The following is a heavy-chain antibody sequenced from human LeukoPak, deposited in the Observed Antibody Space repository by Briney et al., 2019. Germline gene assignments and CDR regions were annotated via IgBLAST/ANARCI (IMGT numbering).Heavy chain of an antibody. CDR1: GGSFSGYY. V-gene: IGHV4-34*01. CDR3: ARGVVVVPAAIVGWFDP. J-gene: IGHJ5*02. D-gene: IGHD2-2*01. Sequence: SETLSLTCAVYGGSFSGYYWSWIRQPPGKGLEWIGEINHSGSTNYNPSLKSRVTISVDTSKNQFSLKLSSVTAADTAVYYCARGVVVVPAAIVGWFDPWGQGTLVTVSS. CDR2: INHSGST.